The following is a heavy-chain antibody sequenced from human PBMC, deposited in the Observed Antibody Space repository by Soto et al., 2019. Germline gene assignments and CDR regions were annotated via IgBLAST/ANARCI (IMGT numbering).Heavy chain of an antibody. D-gene: IGHD6-6*01. CDR1: GFTFSSYS. Sequence: EVQLVESGGGLVQPGGSRRLSCAASGFTFSSYSMNWVRQAPGKGLEWVSYISSSSSTIYSADFVKGRFTISRDNAQNSLYLQMNILRAEDTAVYYCARGGSSRGWFDPWGQGTLVTVSS. V-gene: IGHV3-48*01. CDR2: ISSSSSTI. CDR3: ARGGSSRGWFDP. J-gene: IGHJ5*02.